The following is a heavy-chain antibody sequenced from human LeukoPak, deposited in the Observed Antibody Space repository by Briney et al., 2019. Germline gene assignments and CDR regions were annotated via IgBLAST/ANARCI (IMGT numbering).Heavy chain of an antibody. CDR3: AKGSRTYYDILTGYYYYYGMDV. Sequence: GGSLRLSCAASGFTFSSYAMSWVRQAPGKGLEWVSAISGSGGSTYYADSVKGRFTISRDNSKNTLYLQMNSLRAEDTAVYYCAKGSRTYYDILTGYYYYYGMDVWGQGTTVTVSS. J-gene: IGHJ6*02. CDR2: ISGSGGST. V-gene: IGHV3-23*01. CDR1: GFTFSSYA. D-gene: IGHD3-9*01.